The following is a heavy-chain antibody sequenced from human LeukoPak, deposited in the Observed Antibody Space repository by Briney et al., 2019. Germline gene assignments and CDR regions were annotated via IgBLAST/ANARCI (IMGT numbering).Heavy chain of an antibody. D-gene: IGHD6-13*01. CDR3: ARGLLAASELRLA. CDR2: INHSGIA. V-gene: IGHV4-34*01. Sequence: NPSETLSLICAVYGGPFSGYYSIWIRQPPGKGLEWIGEINHSGIARYSASLKSRVTMSVDTSKNQFSMRLNSVTAADTAVYYCARGLLAASELRLAWGQGTLVTVSS. J-gene: IGHJ5*02. CDR1: GGPFSGYY.